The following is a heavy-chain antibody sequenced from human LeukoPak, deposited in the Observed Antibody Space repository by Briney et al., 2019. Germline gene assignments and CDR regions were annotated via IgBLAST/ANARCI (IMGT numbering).Heavy chain of an antibody. CDR2: LRSSGNGT. CDR1: GFNFSSHW. CDR3: VRGREVRGRSMDI. Sequence: GGSLRLSCAASGFNFSSHWMHWVRQAPGKGLVWVSRLRSSGNGTTYADSVKGRFTISRDNAKNTLFLQMNSLRIEDTAVYYCVRGREVRGRSMDIWGKGTTVIVSP. J-gene: IGHJ6*04. D-gene: IGHD3-10*01. V-gene: IGHV3-74*03.